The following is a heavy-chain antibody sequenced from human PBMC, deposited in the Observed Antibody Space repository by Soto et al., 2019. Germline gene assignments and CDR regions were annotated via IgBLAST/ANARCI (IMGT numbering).Heavy chain of an antibody. CDR3: ARPITIFGIAYGMDV. D-gene: IGHD3-3*01. Sequence: ASVKVSCKASGYTFTSYDINWVRQATGQGLEWMGWMNPNSGNTGYAQKFQGRVTMTRNTSISTAYMELSSLRSEDTAVYYCARPITIFGIAYGMDVWGQGTTVTVSS. CDR1: GYTFTSYD. J-gene: IGHJ6*02. CDR2: MNPNSGNT. V-gene: IGHV1-8*01.